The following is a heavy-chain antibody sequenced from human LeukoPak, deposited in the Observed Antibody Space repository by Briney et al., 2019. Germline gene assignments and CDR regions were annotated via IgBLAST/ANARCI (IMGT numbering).Heavy chain of an antibody. J-gene: IGHJ4*02. D-gene: IGHD2-2*01. CDR2: IYYSGST. V-gene: IGHV4-39*07. CDR3: ARYCSSTSCYYRSFDY. Sequence: SETLSLTCTVSGGSISSSSYYWGWIRQPPGKGLEWIGSIYYSGSTYYNPSLKSRVAISVDTSKNQFSLKLSSVTALDTAVYYCARYCSSTSCYYRSFDYWGQGTLVTVSS. CDR1: GGSISSSSYY.